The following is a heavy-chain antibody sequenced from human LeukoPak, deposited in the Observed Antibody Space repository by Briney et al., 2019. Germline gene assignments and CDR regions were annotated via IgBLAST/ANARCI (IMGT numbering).Heavy chain of an antibody. Sequence: GGSLRLSCAASGFTFSSYAMHWVRQAPGKGLEWVAVISYDGSNKYYADSVKGRLTISRDNSKNTLYLQMNSLRAEDTAVYYCARDPNSSGWYYYYYGMDVWGQGTTVTVSS. CDR2: ISYDGSNK. J-gene: IGHJ6*02. CDR1: GFTFSSYA. CDR3: ARDPNSSGWYYYYYGMDV. V-gene: IGHV3-30*04. D-gene: IGHD6-19*01.